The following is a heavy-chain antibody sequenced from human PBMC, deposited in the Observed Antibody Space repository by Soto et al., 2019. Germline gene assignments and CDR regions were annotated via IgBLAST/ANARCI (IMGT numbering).Heavy chain of an antibody. CDR1: GFTFSDFS. CDR2: ISSDSNSM. V-gene: IGHV3-21*01. Sequence: EVQLVESGGGLVKPGGSLRLSCTASGFTFSDFSMTWVRQAPGKGLEWVSSISSDSNSMSYADSVKGRFTISRDDAKNSLYLQMNSLRAEDAAVFYCARAAAAGANFEYWGQGTLVTVSS. D-gene: IGHD6-13*01. CDR3: ARAAAAGANFEY. J-gene: IGHJ4*02.